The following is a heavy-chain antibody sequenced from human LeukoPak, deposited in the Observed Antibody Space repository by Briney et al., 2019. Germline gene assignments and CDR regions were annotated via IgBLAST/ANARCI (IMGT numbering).Heavy chain of an antibody. CDR3: AELGITMIGGV. CDR1: GFTFSNYW. CDR2: IRQDANEI. D-gene: IGHD3-10*02. J-gene: IGHJ6*04. V-gene: IGHV3-7*01. Sequence: GGSLRLSCTASGFTFSNYWMSWVRQTPGKGLEWVANIRQDANEIYYVDSVKGRFTISRDNAKNSLYLQMNSLRAEDTAVYYCAELGITMIGGVWGKGTTVTISS.